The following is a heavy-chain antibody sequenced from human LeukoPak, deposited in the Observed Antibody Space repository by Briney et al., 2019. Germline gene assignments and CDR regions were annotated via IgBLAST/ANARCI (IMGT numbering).Heavy chain of an antibody. J-gene: IGHJ4*02. Sequence: SETLSLTCAVSGGSISSGGYSWSWIRQPPGKGLEWIGYIYHSGSTYYNPSLKSRVTISVDRSKNQFSLKLSSVTAADTAVYYCARVERNWSGYYAKVYYFDYWGQGTLVTVSS. CDR3: ARVERNWSGYYAKVYYFDY. D-gene: IGHD3-3*01. CDR1: GGSISSGGYS. V-gene: IGHV4-30-2*01. CDR2: IYHSGST.